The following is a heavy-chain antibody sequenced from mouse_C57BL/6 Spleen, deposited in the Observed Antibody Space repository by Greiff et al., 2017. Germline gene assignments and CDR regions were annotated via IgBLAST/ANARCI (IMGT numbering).Heavy chain of an antibody. CDR2: IYPGNSDT. J-gene: IGHJ4*01. V-gene: IGHV1-5*01. Sequence: VQLKESGTVLARPGASVKMSCKTSGYTFTSYWMHWVKQRPGQGLEWIGAIYPGNSDTSYNQKFKGKAKLTAVTSASTAYMELSILTNEDSAVYYCAKSGYDSSDDAMDDWGKGTSVTVSS. CDR1: GYTFTSYW. D-gene: IGHD1-1*01. CDR3: AKSGYDSSDDAMDD.